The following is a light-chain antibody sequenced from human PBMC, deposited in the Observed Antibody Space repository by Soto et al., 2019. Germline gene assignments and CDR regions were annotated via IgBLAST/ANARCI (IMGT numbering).Light chain of an antibody. CDR1: QAMNTY. V-gene: IGKV1-9*01. CDR3: QQLHSYPIT. Sequence: DIQLTQSPSFLSASVGDRVTISCRASQAMNTYIAWYQQRPGAAPKLLVYGASTLYTGVPSRFSGSESGAVFTLTISSLQPEDFATYYCQQLHSYPITFGQVTRLEI. J-gene: IGKJ5*01. CDR2: GAS.